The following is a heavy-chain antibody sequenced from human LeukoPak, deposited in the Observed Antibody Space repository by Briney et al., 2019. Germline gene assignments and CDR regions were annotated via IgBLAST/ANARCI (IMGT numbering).Heavy chain of an antibody. Sequence: TETLSLTCIVSGGSISSSGYYWGWIGPPPGTGLEGVGSMYHSGNTYYNPSPKSRVIISVDTSKNQFSLKLSSVTAADTAVYYCARHARVAAPIDYWGQGTLVTVSS. D-gene: IGHD2-15*01. CDR2: MYHSGNT. CDR3: ARHARVAAPIDY. CDR1: GGSISSSGYY. V-gene: IGHV4-39*01. J-gene: IGHJ4*02.